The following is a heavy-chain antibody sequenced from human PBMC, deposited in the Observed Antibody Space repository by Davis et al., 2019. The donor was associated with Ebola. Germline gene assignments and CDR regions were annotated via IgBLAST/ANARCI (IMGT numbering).Heavy chain of an antibody. J-gene: IGHJ1*01. CDR1: DHSMRSGYS. CDR2: ISESGST. D-gene: IGHD3-22*01. CDR3: ARDRHDSGAFGL. Sequence: SETLSLTCTVSDHSMRSGYSWGWIRQPPGEGLELIGRISESGSTDYSPSLKSRVTISLDTSKNQFSLRLDSVTAADTAIYFCARDRHDSGAFGLWGQGTLVTVSS. V-gene: IGHV4-38-2*02.